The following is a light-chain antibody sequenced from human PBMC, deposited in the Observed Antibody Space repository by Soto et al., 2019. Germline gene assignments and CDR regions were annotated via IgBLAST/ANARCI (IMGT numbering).Light chain of an antibody. Sequence: DIQMTQSPSSLSASIGDRVTITCRASQSIDNYLNWYQQKPGKAPKLLIYAAYGASSLESGVPSRFSGSGSGTDFTLTISSLQPEDFATYYCQQSYRTPITFGQGTRLEIK. V-gene: IGKV1-39*01. J-gene: IGKJ5*01. CDR1: QSIDNY. CDR3: QQSYRTPIT. CDR2: AAYGAS.